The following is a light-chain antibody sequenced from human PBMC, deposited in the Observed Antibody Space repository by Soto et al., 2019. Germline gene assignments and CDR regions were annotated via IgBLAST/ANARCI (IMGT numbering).Light chain of an antibody. J-gene: IGLJ1*01. CDR1: SSDVGGYNL. Sequence: QSVLTQPPSASGSPGQSVTISCTGTSSDVGGYNLVSWYQQHPGNAPKVIIYEVSKRPSGVPDRFSGSKSGNTASLTVSGLQAEDEADYYCTSYAGSNNYVFGTGTKVTVL. V-gene: IGLV2-8*01. CDR2: EVS. CDR3: TSYAGSNNYV.